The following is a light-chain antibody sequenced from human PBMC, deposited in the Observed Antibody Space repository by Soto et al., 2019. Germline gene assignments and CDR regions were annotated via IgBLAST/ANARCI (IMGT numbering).Light chain of an antibody. CDR1: SSDVGGYNY. V-gene: IGLV2-14*01. CDR2: EVS. Sequence: QSALTQPRSVSGSPGQSVTISCTGTSSDVGGYNYVSWYQQHPGKAPKLMIYEVSNRPSGVSNRFSGSKSGNTASLTISGLQAEDEAVYFCSSFASNRDVVFGGGTKLTVL. CDR3: SSFASNRDVV. J-gene: IGLJ2*01.